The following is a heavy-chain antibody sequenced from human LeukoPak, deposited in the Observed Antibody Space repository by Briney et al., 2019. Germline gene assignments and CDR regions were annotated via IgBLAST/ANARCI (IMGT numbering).Heavy chain of an antibody. CDR1: GYTFTGYY. V-gene: IGHV1-2*06. CDR2: INPNSGGT. CDR3: ARGPAVYDSSGYYYAGNY. J-gene: IGHJ4*02. D-gene: IGHD3-22*01. Sequence: ASVKVSCKASGYTFTGYYMHWVRQAPGQGLEWMGRINPNSGGTNYAQKFQGRVTMTRATSISTAYMELSRLRSDDTAVYYCARGPAVYDSSGYYYAGNYWGQGTLVTVSS.